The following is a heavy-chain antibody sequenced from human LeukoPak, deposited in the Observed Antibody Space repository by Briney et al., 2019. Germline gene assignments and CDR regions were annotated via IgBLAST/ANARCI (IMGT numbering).Heavy chain of an antibody. J-gene: IGHJ4*02. V-gene: IGHV4-39*01. CDR2: IYYSGST. Sequence: SETLSLTCAVYGGSFSGYYWGWIRQPPGKGLEWIGSIYYSGSTCYNPSLKSRVTISVDTSKNQFSLKLSSVTAADTAVYYCGSSITIFGVLQWGQGTLVTVSS. D-gene: IGHD3-3*01. CDR3: GSSITIFGVLQ. CDR1: GGSFSGYY.